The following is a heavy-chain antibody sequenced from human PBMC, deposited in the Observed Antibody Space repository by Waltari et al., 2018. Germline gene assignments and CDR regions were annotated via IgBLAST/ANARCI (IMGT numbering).Heavy chain of an antibody. CDR2: IDSRDIT. CDR1: GFTVSSNY. CDR3: AIGTDDYGDYDYFDY. V-gene: IGHV3-53*01. Sequence: EVQLVESGGGLIQPGGSLRLSCAASGFTVSSNYMSWVRQAPGKGLECVSVIDSRDITCYGDSVKGLVAIFRDNSKNTLYLQMISLRAEDTAVYYCAIGTDDYGDYDYFDYWGQGTLVTVSS. J-gene: IGHJ4*02. D-gene: IGHD4-17*01.